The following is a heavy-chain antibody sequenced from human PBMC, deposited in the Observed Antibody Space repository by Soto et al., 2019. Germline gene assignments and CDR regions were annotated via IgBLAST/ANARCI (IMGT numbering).Heavy chain of an antibody. CDR3: ARYYDILTGYYSDSHWFDP. CDR1: GGSISSYY. CDR2: IYYSGST. J-gene: IGHJ5*02. V-gene: IGHV4-59*08. D-gene: IGHD3-9*01. Sequence: SETLSLTCTVSGGSISSYYWSWIRQPPGKGLEWIGYIYYSGSTNYNPSLKSRVTISVDTSKNQFSLKLSSVTAADTAVYYFARYYDILTGYYSDSHWFDPWGQGTLVTVS.